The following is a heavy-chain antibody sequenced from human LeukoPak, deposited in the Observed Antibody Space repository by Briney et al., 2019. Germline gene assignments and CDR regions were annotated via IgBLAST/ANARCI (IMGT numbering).Heavy chain of an antibody. J-gene: IGHJ4*02. CDR3: AKNAHYQGYSYGGIDY. CDR1: GFTLSSYG. Sequence: GRSLRLSCAASGFTLSSYGMHWVRQAPGKGLGWVAVISYDGSDKYSADSVKGRFTISRDNSKNTLYLQMNSLRAEDTAVYYCAKNAHYQGYSYGGIDYWGQGTLVTVSS. V-gene: IGHV3-30*18. D-gene: IGHD5-18*01. CDR2: ISYDGSDK.